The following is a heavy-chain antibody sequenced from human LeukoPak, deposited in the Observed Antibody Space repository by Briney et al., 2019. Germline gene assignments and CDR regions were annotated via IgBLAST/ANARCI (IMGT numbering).Heavy chain of an antibody. J-gene: IGHJ4*02. Sequence: PGGSLRLSCAASGFTFSSYEMNWVRQAPWEGLEWVSYISSGGSSIYYADSVKGRFTISRDNAKNSLYLQMNSLRAEDTSVYYCAKGAYGGYVGYWGQGTLVTVSS. V-gene: IGHV3-48*03. CDR3: AKGAYGGYVGY. CDR2: ISSGGSSI. D-gene: IGHD4-17*01. CDR1: GFTFSSYE.